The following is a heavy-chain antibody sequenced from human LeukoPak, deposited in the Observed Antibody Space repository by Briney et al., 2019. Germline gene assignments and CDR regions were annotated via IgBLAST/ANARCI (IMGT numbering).Heavy chain of an antibody. CDR3: ARVNPPVATFDS. V-gene: IGHV4-38-2*02. CDR1: GYSISGSYY. CDR2: ISRSGST. J-gene: IGHJ4*02. Sequence: SETLSLTCTVSGYSISGSYYGAWIRQPPGKGLEWIATISRSGSTYYNPSLKSRVTISVDTSKNQFSLQLNSVTAADTAIYYCARVNPPVATFDSWGQGTLVGVSS. D-gene: IGHD2-21*01.